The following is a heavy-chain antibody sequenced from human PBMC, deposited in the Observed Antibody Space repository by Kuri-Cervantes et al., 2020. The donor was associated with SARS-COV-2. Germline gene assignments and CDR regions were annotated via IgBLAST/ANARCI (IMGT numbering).Heavy chain of an antibody. D-gene: IGHD6-13*01. CDR3: ARSTAGYSSSWYTDY. Sequence: ASVKVSCKASGYTFTSYYMHWVRQAPGQGLEWMGIINPSGGSTSYAQKFQGRVTMTRDTSTSTVYMELGSLRSEDTAVYYCARSTAGYSSSWYTDYWGQGTLVTDSS. V-gene: IGHV1-46*03. CDR1: GYTFTSYY. CDR2: INPSGGST. J-gene: IGHJ4*02.